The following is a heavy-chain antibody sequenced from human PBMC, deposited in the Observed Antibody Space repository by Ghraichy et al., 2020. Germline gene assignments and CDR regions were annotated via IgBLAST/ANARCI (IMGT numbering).Heavy chain of an antibody. CDR2: FDPEDGET. D-gene: IGHD3-22*01. CDR1: GYTLTVLS. Sequence: ASVKVSCKVSGYTLTVLSMHWVRQAPGKGLEWMGGFDPEDGETIYAQKFQGRVTMTEDTSTDTAYMELSSLRSEDTAVYYCATGRSYYDSSGYYYFYFDYWGQGTLVTVSS. CDR3: ATGRSYYDSSGYYYFYFDY. V-gene: IGHV1-24*01. J-gene: IGHJ4*02.